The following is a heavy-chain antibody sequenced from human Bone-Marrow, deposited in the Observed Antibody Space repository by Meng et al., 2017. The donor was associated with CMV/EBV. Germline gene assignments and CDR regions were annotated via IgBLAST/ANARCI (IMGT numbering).Heavy chain of an antibody. D-gene: IGHD6-13*01. CDR2: MNPNSGNT. Sequence: ASVKVSCKASGYTFTTYDINWVRQATGQGPEWMGWMNPNSGNTGYAQKFQGRVTMTRDTSISTAYMELSRLRSDDTAVYYCARGFGSSLSYYYYGMDVWGQGTTVTVSS. CDR1: GYTFTTYD. V-gene: IGHV1-8*01. CDR3: ARGFGSSLSYYYYGMDV. J-gene: IGHJ6*02.